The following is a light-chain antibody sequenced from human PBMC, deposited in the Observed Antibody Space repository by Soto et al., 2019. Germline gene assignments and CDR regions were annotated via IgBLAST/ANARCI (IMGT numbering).Light chain of an antibody. CDR1: QSISNH. CDR3: KQSYSSPPT. J-gene: IGKJ1*01. Sequence: DIQMTQSPSSLSASVEGAVIINLRASQSISNHLNCYQQKPGKAPKLLIFAASSLQSGVPSRFSGSRSGPDFTLTISSLQTEDFATYYCKQSYSSPPTFGKGTKVDIK. V-gene: IGKV1-39*01. CDR2: AAS.